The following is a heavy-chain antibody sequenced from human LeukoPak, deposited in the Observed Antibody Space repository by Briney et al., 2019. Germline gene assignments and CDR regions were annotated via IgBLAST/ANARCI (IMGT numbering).Heavy chain of an antibody. CDR1: GGSISSGDYY. CDR3: ARAYSYYYGSGRTFDY. Sequence: SQTLSLTCTVSGGSISSGDYYWSWIRQPPGKGLEWIGYIYYSGSTYYNPSLKSRVTISVDTSKNQFSLKLSSVTAADTAVYYCARAYSYYYGSGRTFDYWGQGTLVTVSS. V-gene: IGHV4-30-4*01. D-gene: IGHD3-10*01. CDR2: IYYSGST. J-gene: IGHJ4*02.